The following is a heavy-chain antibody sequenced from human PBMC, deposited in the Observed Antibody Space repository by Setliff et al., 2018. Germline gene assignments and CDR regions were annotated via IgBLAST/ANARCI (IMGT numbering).Heavy chain of an antibody. J-gene: IGHJ4*02. CDR3: APFCSHSSYCPPPD. V-gene: IGHV3-7*03. CDR2: IKQDGSDK. CDR1: GFTFSNHW. D-gene: IGHD2-15*01. Sequence: GGSLRLSCAASGFTFSNHWMTWVRQAPGKGLEWVANIKQDGSDKYYVDSVKGRFTISRDNAKNSLYLQMNSLRAEDTAVYYCAPFCSHSSYCPPPDWGQGTLVTVSS.